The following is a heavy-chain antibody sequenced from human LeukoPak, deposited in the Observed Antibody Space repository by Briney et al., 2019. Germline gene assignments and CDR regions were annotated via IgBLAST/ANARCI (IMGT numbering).Heavy chain of an antibody. Sequence: ASVKVSCKASGYTFTGHHMHWVRQAPGQGLEWMGWIKPDSGDTNYAQRFHGRVTMTRDKSIPTAYMELSRVRYDDTAVYYCARAREESTGNYDAFDIWGQGTMVTVSS. CDR3: ARAREESTGNYDAFDI. CDR1: GYTFTGHH. D-gene: IGHD1-1*01. J-gene: IGHJ3*02. CDR2: IKPDSGDT. V-gene: IGHV1-2*02.